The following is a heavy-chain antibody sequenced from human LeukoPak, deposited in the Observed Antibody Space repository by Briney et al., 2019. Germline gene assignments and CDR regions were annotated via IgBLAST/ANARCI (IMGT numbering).Heavy chain of an antibody. V-gene: IGHV1-8*03. CDR2: MNPNSGNT. J-gene: IGHJ5*02. D-gene: IGHD2-2*01. CDR1: GYTFTSYD. CDR3: ARGYYSSTSCRGGWFDP. Sequence: ASVKVPCKASGYTFTSYDINWVRQATGQGLEWMGWMNPNSGNTGYAQKFQGRVTITRNTSISTAYMELSSLRSEDTAVYYCARGYYSSTSCRGGWFDPWGQGTLVTVSS.